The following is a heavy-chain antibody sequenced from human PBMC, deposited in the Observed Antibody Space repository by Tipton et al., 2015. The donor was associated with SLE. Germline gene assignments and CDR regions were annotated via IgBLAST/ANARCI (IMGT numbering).Heavy chain of an antibody. CDR1: GGSISSSSYY. D-gene: IGHD6-13*01. J-gene: IGHJ5*02. CDR3: ARAQRLVRWFDP. Sequence: TLSLTCTVSGGSISSSSYYWGWICQPPGKGLEWIGSIYYSGSTNYNPSLKSRVTISVDTSKKQFSLKVSSVTAADTAVYYCARAQRLVRWFDPWGQGTLVTVSS. V-gene: IGHV4-39*07. CDR2: IYYSGST.